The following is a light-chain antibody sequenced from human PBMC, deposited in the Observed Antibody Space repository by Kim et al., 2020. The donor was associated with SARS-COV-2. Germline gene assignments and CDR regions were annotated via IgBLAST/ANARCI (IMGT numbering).Light chain of an antibody. CDR3: QHFGGSPLYS. V-gene: IGKV3-20*01. CDR2: GTS. J-gene: IGKJ2*03. CDR1: QTVASIY. Sequence: SPGERATLSCRASQTVASIYLAWYLQKSGQTPRLLIYGTSNWATGIPDRFSGSGSGTDFILAISRLEPEDFGVYYCQHFGGSPLYSFGQGTKLEI.